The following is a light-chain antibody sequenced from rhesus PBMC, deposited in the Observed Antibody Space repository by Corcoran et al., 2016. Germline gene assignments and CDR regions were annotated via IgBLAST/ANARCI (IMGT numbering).Light chain of an antibody. CDR2: AAS. CDR1: QGISTY. V-gene: IGKV1-43*01. J-gene: IGKJ2*01. CDR3: LQYNSNPYS. Sequence: DIQMTQSPSSLSASVGDRVTITCRASQGISTYLNWYQQKLGKVPKRLIYAASSLESGVPSRVSGSGSGTDFTRTNSSLQPEDFATYYCLQYNSNPYSFGQGTKVEIK.